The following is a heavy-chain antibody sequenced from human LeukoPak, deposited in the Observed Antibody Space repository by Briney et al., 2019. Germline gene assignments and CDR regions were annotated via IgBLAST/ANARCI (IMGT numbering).Heavy chain of an antibody. D-gene: IGHD3-3*01. J-gene: IGHJ1*01. Sequence: GGSLRLSCAASGCTFSSYWMSWVRQAPGKGPEWVANIKQDGSEKYYVDSVKGRFTISRDNAKNSLYLQMNSLRAEDTAVYYCARDVGVVYDFWSGYYTGKEYFQHWGQGTLVTVSS. CDR1: GCTFSSYW. V-gene: IGHV3-7*01. CDR3: ARDVGVVYDFWSGYYTGKEYFQH. CDR2: IKQDGSEK.